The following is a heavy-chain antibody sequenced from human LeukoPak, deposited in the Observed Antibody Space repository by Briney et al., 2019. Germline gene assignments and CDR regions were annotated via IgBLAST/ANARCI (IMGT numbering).Heavy chain of an antibody. CDR2: IYYSGST. V-gene: IGHV4-59*01. J-gene: IGHJ6*03. CDR1: GGSISSYY. D-gene: IGHD3-22*01. Sequence: SETLSLTCTVSGGSISSYYWSWIRQPPGKGLEWIGCIYYSGSTNYNPSLKSRVTISVDTSKNQFSLKLSSVTAADTAVYYCTRGSIAYYYMDVWGKGTTVTISS. CDR3: TRGSIAYYYMDV.